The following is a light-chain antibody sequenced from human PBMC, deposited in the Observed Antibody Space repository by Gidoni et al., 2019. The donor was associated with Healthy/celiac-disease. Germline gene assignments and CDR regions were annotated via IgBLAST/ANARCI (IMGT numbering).Light chain of an antibody. CDR3: MQALQTPIT. CDR1: QSLLHSNGYTY. J-gene: IGKJ5*01. Sequence: DIVMTQSPLSLPVTPGEPASISCRSSQSLLHSNGYTYLDWYLQKPVQSPQLLIYLGSNRASGVPDRFSGSGSGTDFTLKISRVEAEDVGVYYCMQALQTPITFGQGTRLEIK. CDR2: LGS. V-gene: IGKV2-28*01.